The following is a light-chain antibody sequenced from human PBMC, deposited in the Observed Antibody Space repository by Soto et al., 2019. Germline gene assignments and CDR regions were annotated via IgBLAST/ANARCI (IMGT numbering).Light chain of an antibody. CDR3: QQRLSRPFT. Sequence: DIQMTQSPSSLSASVGDRVTVTCRANQTIDTDLLWYQQKPGKAPKLLIYGASTLQSGVPSRFSGSGSGTDFSLTSSSLQPEDFATYYCQQRLSRPFTFGRGTKLEIK. V-gene: IGKV1-39*01. CDR1: QTIDTD. CDR2: GAS. J-gene: IGKJ2*01.